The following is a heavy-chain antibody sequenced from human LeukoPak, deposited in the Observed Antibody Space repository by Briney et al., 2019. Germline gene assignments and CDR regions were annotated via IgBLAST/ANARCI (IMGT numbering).Heavy chain of an antibody. CDR2: ISYDGSNK. J-gene: IGHJ4*02. V-gene: IGHV3-30-3*01. CDR3: ARSYDSSGYPCLDY. Sequence: GGSLRLSCAASGFTFSSYAMHWVRQAPGKGLEWVAVISYDGSNKYYADSVKGRFTISRDNSKNTLYLQMNSLRAEDTAVYYCARSYDSSGYPCLDYWGQGTLVTVSS. D-gene: IGHD3-22*01. CDR1: GFTFSSYA.